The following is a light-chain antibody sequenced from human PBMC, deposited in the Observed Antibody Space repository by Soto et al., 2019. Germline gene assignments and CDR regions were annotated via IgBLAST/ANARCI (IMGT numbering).Light chain of an antibody. V-gene: IGLV2-14*01. CDR3: SSYTSSSTPCV. J-gene: IGLJ1*01. CDR1: SSDVGGYNY. Sequence: QSVLTQPASVSGSPGQSITISCTGTSSDVGGYNYVSWYQQHPGKAPKLMIYEVSNRPSGVSNRFSGSKSGNTASLTISGLQAEDEADYYCSSYTSSSTPCVFGTGTKVT. CDR2: EVS.